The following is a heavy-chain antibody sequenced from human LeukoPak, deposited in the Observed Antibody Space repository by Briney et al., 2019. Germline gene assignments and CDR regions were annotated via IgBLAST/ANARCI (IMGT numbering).Heavy chain of an antibody. Sequence: GGSLRLSCAASGFTFSSYEMNWVRQAPGKGLEPVSCISSSGSTIYYADSVKGRFTISRDNAKNSLYLQMNSLRAEDTAVYYCARERICGGGSCPFDPWGQGTLVTVSS. CDR1: GFTFSSYE. J-gene: IGHJ5*02. V-gene: IGHV3-48*03. CDR2: ISSSGSTI. D-gene: IGHD2-15*01. CDR3: ARERICGGGSCPFDP.